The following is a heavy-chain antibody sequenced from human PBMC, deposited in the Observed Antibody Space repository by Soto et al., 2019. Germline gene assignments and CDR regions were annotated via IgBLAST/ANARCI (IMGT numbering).Heavy chain of an antibody. J-gene: IGHJ5*02. V-gene: IGHV3-23*01. Sequence: TGGSLRLSCAASGFTFSSYAMSWVRQAPGKGLEWVSAISGSGGSTYYADSVKGRFTISRDNSKNTLYLQMNSLRAEDTAVYYCARITGTTNWFDPWGQGTLVTVSS. CDR3: ARITGTTNWFDP. D-gene: IGHD1-7*01. CDR1: GFTFSSYA. CDR2: ISGSGGST.